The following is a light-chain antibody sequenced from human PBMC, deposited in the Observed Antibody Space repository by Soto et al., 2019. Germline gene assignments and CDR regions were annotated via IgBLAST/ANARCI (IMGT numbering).Light chain of an antibody. Sequence: EIGVTQSPSPLSASLGDRVTITCRASQSIKSWLAWYQKKPGKAPKLLIYAASSLDSGVPSRFGGSASGTEFTLTISSLQPDDGATYYGQQYNTYSWTFGQGTKVDI. J-gene: IGKJ1*01. CDR3: QQYNTYSWT. V-gene: IGKV1-5*03. CDR1: QSIKSW. CDR2: AAS.